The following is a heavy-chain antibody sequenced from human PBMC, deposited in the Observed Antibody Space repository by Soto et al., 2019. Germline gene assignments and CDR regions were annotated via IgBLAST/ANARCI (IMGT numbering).Heavy chain of an antibody. J-gene: IGHJ3*01. CDR1: GFILNNYA. Sequence: VQLLESGGDLVQPGGSLRLSCVPSGFILNNYAMSWVRQAPGKGLELVSTMGGTDGDSDGVLWYEDSVKGRFTISRDSSANTLFLHMDNLRAEDSALYYCVKRGRNWGAFDFWGQGTTVVVSS. V-gene: IGHV3-23*01. CDR3: VKRGRNWGAFDF. CDR2: MGGTDGDSDGVL. D-gene: IGHD7-27*01.